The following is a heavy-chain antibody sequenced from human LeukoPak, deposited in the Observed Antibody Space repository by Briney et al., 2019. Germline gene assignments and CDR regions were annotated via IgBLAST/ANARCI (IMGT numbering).Heavy chain of an antibody. Sequence: SEALSLTCTVSGGSISSGSYYWSWIRQPAGKGLEWIGRIYTSGSTNYKPSLKSRVTISVDTCKNQFSLKLSSVTVADTAVYYCARDRIAAALDYYMDVWGKGTTVTVSS. D-gene: IGHD6-13*01. V-gene: IGHV4-61*02. CDR1: GGSISSGSYY. CDR2: IYTSGST. J-gene: IGHJ6*03. CDR3: ARDRIAAALDYYMDV.